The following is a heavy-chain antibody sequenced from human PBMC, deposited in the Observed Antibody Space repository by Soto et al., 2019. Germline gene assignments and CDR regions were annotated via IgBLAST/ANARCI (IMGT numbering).Heavy chain of an antibody. Sequence: QVQLVQSGAEVKKPGSSVKVSCKASGGTFSSYTISWVRQAPGQGLEWMGRIIPILGIANYAQKFQGRVTXXAAESPRTADXXLXSXXAEETAVEYCARDTYYYGSGSYYKDGLYYYYGMDVWGQGTTVTVSS. CDR3: ARDTYYYGSGSYYKDGLYYYYGMDV. D-gene: IGHD3-10*01. CDR2: IIPILGIA. J-gene: IGHJ6*02. CDR1: GGTFSSYT. V-gene: IGHV1-69*08.